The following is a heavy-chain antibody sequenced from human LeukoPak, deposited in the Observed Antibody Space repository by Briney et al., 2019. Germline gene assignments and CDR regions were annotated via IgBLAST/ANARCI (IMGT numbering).Heavy chain of an antibody. V-gene: IGHV4-39*01. CDR2: IYSYSGST. J-gene: IGHJ4*02. Sequence: SETLTLTCTVSGDSITSSSYYWGWIRQPPGMGLEWIGTIYSYSGSTYYNPSLKSRVTISVDTSKNQFSLKLTSVTAADTAVYYCAASGMTTLTFFDYWGQGTLVTVSS. CDR1: GDSITSSSYY. CDR3: AASGMTTLTFFDY. D-gene: IGHD4-17*01.